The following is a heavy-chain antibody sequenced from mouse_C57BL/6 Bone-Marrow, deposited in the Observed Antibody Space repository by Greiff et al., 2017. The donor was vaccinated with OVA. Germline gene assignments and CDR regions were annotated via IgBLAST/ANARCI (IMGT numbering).Heavy chain of an antibody. V-gene: IGHV1-55*01. CDR1: GYTFTSYW. Sequence: QVQLQQPGAELVKPGASVKMSCKASGYTFTSYWITWVKQRPGQGLEWIGDIYPGSGSTNYNEKFKSKATLTVDTSSSTAYMQLSSRTSEDSAVYYCASYYSNDGDWYFDVWGTGTTVTVSS. D-gene: IGHD2-5*01. J-gene: IGHJ1*03. CDR3: ASYYSNDGDWYFDV. CDR2: IYPGSGST.